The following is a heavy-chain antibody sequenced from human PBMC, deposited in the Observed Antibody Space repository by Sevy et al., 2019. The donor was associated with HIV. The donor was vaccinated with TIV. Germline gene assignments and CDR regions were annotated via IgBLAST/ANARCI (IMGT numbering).Heavy chain of an antibody. J-gene: IGHJ3*02. CDR3: ARGYYDILTGLDAFDI. Sequence: SETLSLTCTVSGGSISSYYWSWIRQPPGKGLEWIGYIYYSGSTNYNPFLKSRVTISVDTSKNQFSLKLSSVTAADTAVYYCARGYYDILTGLDAFDIWGQGTMVTVSS. CDR2: IYYSGST. CDR1: GGSISSYY. D-gene: IGHD3-9*01. V-gene: IGHV4-59*01.